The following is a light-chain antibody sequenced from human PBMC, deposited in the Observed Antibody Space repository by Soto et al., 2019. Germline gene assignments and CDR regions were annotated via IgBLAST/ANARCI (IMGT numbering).Light chain of an antibody. J-gene: IGLJ3*02. Sequence: QSALTQPASVSGSPGQSITISCTATSSDVGAYDYVSWYQQHPGKAPKFMLYEVSNRPSGLSDRFSGSKSGNTASLTISGLQAEDEADYYCSSFTTSKTWVFGGGTKVTVL. CDR3: SSFTTSKTWV. CDR2: EVS. CDR1: SSDVGAYDY. V-gene: IGLV2-14*01.